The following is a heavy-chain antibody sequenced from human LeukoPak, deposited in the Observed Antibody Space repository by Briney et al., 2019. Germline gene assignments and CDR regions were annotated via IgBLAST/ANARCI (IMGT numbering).Heavy chain of an antibody. J-gene: IGHJ6*02. D-gene: IGHD2-15*01. CDR2: INPSGGST. CDR1: GYTFTSYY. CDR3: ARRVVAATTFYYYYGMDV. V-gene: IGHV1-46*01. Sequence: ASVKVSCKASGYTFTSYYMHWVRQAPGQGLEWMGIINPSGGSTSYAQKFQGRVTMTRDTSTSTVYMELSSLRSEDTAVYYCARRVVAATTFYYYYGMDVWGQGTTVTVSS.